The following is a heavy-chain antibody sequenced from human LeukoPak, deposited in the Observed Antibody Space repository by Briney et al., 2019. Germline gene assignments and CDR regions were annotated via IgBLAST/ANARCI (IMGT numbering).Heavy chain of an antibody. Sequence: PGGSLRLSCAASGFTFDDYAMHWVRQAPGKGLEGVSGISWNSGSIGCADSVKGRFTISRDNAKNSLYLQMNTVRSEDTALYYCAKKALTYYYDSSGPYSFDYWGQGALVTVSS. J-gene: IGHJ4*02. V-gene: IGHV3-9*01. CDR2: ISWNSGSI. CDR3: AKKALTYYYDSSGPYSFDY. D-gene: IGHD3-22*01. CDR1: GFTFDDYA.